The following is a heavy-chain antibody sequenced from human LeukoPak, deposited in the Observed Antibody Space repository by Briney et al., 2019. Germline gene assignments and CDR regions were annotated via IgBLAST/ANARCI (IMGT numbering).Heavy chain of an antibody. CDR2: IPYSGST. Sequence: SETLSLTCTVSGDSISSYYWSWIRQPPGKGLVWIGYIPYSGSTNYIPSLKSRVTISVDTSKNQFSLKLSSVTAADTAVYYCARGNYYRYYFDYWGQGTLVTVSS. V-gene: IGHV4-59*01. J-gene: IGHJ4*02. CDR1: GDSISSYY. CDR3: ARGNYYRYYFDY. D-gene: IGHD1-26*01.